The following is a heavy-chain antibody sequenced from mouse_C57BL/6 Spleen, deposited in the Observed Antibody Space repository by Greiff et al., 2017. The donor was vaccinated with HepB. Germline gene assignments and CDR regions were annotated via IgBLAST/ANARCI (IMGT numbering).Heavy chain of an antibody. CDR3: ARHEVGYYGNYGGAMDY. D-gene: IGHD2-1*01. CDR1: GYTFTEYT. J-gene: IGHJ4*01. V-gene: IGHV1-62-2*01. CDR2: FYPGSGSI. Sequence: QVQLKESGAELVKPGASVKLSCKASGYTFTEYTIHWVKQRSGQGLEWIGWFYPGSGSIKYNEKFKDKATLTADKSSSTVYMELSRLTSEDSAVYFCARHEVGYYGNYGGAMDYWGQGTSVTVSS.